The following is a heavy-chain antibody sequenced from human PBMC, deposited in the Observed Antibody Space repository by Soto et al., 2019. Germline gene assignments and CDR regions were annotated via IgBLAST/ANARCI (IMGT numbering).Heavy chain of an antibody. J-gene: IGHJ4*02. CDR2: VESDGRGT. V-gene: IGHV3-74*01. Sequence: EVQLVESGGGSVQPGGSLRLSCVASGITFTNDWMHWVRQVPGKGLVWVARVESDGRGTSYADFVKGRFTISRDNAKNTLYLQMTSLRVEETAMYYCDTVFEHWGQGIPVTVSS. CDR3: DTVFEH. CDR1: GITFTNDW.